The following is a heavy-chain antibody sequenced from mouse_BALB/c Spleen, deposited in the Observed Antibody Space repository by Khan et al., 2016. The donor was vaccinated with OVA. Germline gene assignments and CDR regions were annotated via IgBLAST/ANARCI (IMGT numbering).Heavy chain of an antibody. Sequence: EVQLRQSGPDLVKPGASVNISCKASGYSFTGYYMHWVKQSHGKSLEGIGRLNPNTGGTNYNQKFTDKAILTVAKSSSTAYMELRSLEYEDSAVYSCAIYHASCDVWGAGTTVTVSS. CDR3: AIYHASCDV. J-gene: IGHJ1*01. CDR1: GYSFTGYY. V-gene: IGHV1-18*01. CDR2: LNPNTGGT.